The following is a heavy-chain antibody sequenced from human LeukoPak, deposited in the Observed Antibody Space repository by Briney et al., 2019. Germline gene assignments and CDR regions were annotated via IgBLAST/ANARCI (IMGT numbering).Heavy chain of an antibody. CDR3: ARIQSAVDAFDI. CDR2: IYYSGST. Sequence: SETLSLTCTVSGXSISSYYGSWIRQPPGKGLEWIGYIYYSGSTNYNPSLKSRVTISVDTSKNQFSLKLSSVTAADTAVYYCARIQSAVDAFDIWGQGTMVTVSS. J-gene: IGHJ3*02. V-gene: IGHV4-59*01. CDR1: GXSISSYY.